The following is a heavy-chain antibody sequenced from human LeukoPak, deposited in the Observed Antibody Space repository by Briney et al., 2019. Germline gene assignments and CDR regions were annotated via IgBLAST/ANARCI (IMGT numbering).Heavy chain of an antibody. CDR2: IDSSGDVI. J-gene: IGHJ5*01. Sequence: PGRSLRLSCAASGFTFSDYYMTWIRQAPGKGLEWLSYIDSSGDVIYDADSVKGRFTISRDNAKNSVFLQMNSLRAEDTAVYYCAKGTHSSSWHWFDSWGQGTLVTVSS. V-gene: IGHV3-11*01. CDR3: AKGTHSSSWHWFDS. D-gene: IGHD6-13*01. CDR1: GFTFSDYY.